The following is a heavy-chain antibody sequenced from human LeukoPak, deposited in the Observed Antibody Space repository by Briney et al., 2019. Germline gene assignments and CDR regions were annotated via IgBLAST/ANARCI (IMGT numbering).Heavy chain of an antibody. CDR1: GFTVSSNY. CDR2: IRSKAYGGTT. J-gene: IGHJ6*02. Sequence: GGSLRLSCAASGFTVSSNYMSWFRQAPGKGLEWVGFIRSKAYGGTTEYAASVKGRFSVSRDDSKSVAYLQMTSLKTDDTALYYCAKYSSSSNFYYGMDVWGQGTTVTVSS. D-gene: IGHD6-6*01. CDR3: AKYSSSSNFYYGMDV. V-gene: IGHV3-49*03.